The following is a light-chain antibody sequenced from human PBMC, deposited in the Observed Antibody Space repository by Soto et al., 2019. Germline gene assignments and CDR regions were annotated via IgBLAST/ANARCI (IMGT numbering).Light chain of an antibody. J-gene: IGKJ1*01. CDR1: QSVSSSF. CDR3: QQYGSWPRT. CDR2: GAS. V-gene: IGKV3-20*01. Sequence: EIVLTQSPGTLSLSPGERATLSCRASQSVSSSFLAWYQQKPGQAPRLLIYGASSRATGIPARFSGSGSGTDFTLTISRLEPEDFAVYYCQQYGSWPRTFGQGTKVEIK.